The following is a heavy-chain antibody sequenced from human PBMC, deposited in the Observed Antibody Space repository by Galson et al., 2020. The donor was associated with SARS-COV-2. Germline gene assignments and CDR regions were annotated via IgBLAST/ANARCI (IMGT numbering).Heavy chain of an antibody. CDR3: ATHAGGASGYNSIDS. Sequence: SETLSLTCTVSGGSTTSYYWSWIRQPPGKGLEWIGNIYYSGSTNYNPSLKSRVTISVDTSKNQFSLKLSSVTAADTAVYYCATHAGGASGYNSIDSWGQGTLVTVSS. J-gene: IGHJ4*02. CDR2: IYYSGST. D-gene: IGHD3-22*01. CDR1: GGSTTSYY. V-gene: IGHV4-59*08.